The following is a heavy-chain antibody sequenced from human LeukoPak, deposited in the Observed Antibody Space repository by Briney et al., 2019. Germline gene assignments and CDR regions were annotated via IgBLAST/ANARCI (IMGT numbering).Heavy chain of an antibody. V-gene: IGHV1-18*01. Sequence: GASVKVSSKTSGYSFINYGITWVRQAPGQGLEWMGWVSAYADNTNYVQKFQGRVSMTTDTSTNTAYMELRSLRPDDTAVYYCARDCIGCHGFDFWGQGTLVTVSS. D-gene: IGHD2-15*01. CDR3: ARDCIGCHGFDF. CDR2: VSAYADNT. CDR1: GYSFINYG. J-gene: IGHJ4*02.